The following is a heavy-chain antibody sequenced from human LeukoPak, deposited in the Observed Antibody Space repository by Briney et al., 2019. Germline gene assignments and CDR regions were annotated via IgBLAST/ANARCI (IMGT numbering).Heavy chain of an antibody. CDR2: ISAYNGNT. Sequence: ASVKVSCKASGYTFTSYGISWVRQAPGQGLEWMGWISAYNGNTNYAQKLQGRVTMTTDTSTSTAYMELRSLRSDDTAVYYCARDVGLQDYYDSSGYSDAFDIWGQGTMVTVSS. CDR3: ARDVGLQDYYDSSGYSDAFDI. V-gene: IGHV1-18*01. J-gene: IGHJ3*02. D-gene: IGHD3-22*01. CDR1: GYTFTSYG.